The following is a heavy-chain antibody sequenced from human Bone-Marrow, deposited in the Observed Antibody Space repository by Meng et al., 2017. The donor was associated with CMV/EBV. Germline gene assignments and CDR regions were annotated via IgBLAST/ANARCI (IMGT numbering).Heavy chain of an antibody. D-gene: IGHD2-2*01. CDR3: ARDGPSGYCSSTSCNGDYYYYGMDV. V-gene: IGHV1-18*01. CDR1: GYTFTSYG. J-gene: IGHJ6*02. Sequence: ASVKVSCKASGYTFTSYGISWVRQAPGQGLEWMGWISAYNGNTNYAQKLQGRVTMTTDTSTSTAYMELRSLRSDDTAVYYCARDGPSGYCSSTSCNGDYYYYGMDVWGQGTTVTVSS. CDR2: ISAYNGNT.